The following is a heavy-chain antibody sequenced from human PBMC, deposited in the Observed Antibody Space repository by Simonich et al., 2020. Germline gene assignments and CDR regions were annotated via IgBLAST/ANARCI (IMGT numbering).Heavy chain of an antibody. J-gene: IGHJ3*02. D-gene: IGHD6-6*01. CDR1: GYTFNDYY. CDR3: ATGFEYSSSSWAFDI. CDR2: VDPDEGET. V-gene: IGHV1-69-2*01. Sequence: EVQLVQSGAEVKKPGATVKISCKVSGYTFNDYYMHWGKQAPGKGLGWMRLVDPDEGETIYAEQFQGRVTITADTSTDTANMELSSLRSEDTAVYYCATGFEYSSSSWAFDIWGQGTMVTVSS.